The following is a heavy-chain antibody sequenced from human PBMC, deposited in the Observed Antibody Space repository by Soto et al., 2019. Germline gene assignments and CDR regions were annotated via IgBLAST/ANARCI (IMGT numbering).Heavy chain of an antibody. D-gene: IGHD3-10*01. CDR2: IYYSGST. CDR1: GGSISSYY. V-gene: IGHV4-59*01. Sequence: QVQLQESGPGLVKPSETLSLTCTVSGGSISSYYWRWIRQPPGKGLEWIGYIYYSGSTNYNPSLQSRATIPVDTSKNQFSLRLGSVTAADTAVDYCAGAYGSGHHDYYYYYMDVWGKGTTVTVSS. J-gene: IGHJ6*03. CDR3: AGAYGSGHHDYYYYYMDV.